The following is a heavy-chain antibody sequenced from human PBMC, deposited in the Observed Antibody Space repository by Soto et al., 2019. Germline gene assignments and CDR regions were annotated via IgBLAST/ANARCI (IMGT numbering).Heavy chain of an antibody. D-gene: IGHD6-13*01. J-gene: IGHJ4*02. Sequence: EVQLLESGGGLVQPGGSQTLSCAASGFTFSSYAMSWVRQATGKGLEWVSAISGGGNDRFYADSVKGRFTISRDNSRNTLYLHMNSLRAEDTAVHYCARSLFIAATDTEPFDSWGQGALVTVSS. V-gene: IGHV3-23*01. CDR2: ISGGGNDR. CDR3: ARSLFIAATDTEPFDS. CDR1: GFTFSSYA.